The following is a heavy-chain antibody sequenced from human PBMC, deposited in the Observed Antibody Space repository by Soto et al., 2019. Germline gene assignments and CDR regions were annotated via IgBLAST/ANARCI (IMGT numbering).Heavy chain of an antibody. J-gene: IGHJ6*03. V-gene: IGHV3-7*01. CDR1: GFTLSNYW. CDR2: IKQDGSQM. D-gene: IGHD3-3*01. Sequence: EVQLVESVGDLVQPGGSLKLSCAGSGFTLSNYWMSWVRQAPGKGPEWVANIKQDGSQMYYVDSVKGRFTISRDNAKNSLYLQMNSLRAEDTAVYYCARVPGITIFGVYYSFMDVWGKGTALTVSS. CDR3: ARVPGITIFGVYYSFMDV.